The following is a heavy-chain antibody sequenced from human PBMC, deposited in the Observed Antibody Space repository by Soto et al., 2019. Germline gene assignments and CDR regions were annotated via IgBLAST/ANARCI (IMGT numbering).Heavy chain of an antibody. CDR1: GGSVTSGSYY. V-gene: IGHV4-61*01. J-gene: IGHJ4*02. CDR3: ARVLDSSGWYAFDY. CDR2: IYYSGST. D-gene: IGHD6-19*01. Sequence: QVQLQESGPGLVEPSETLSLTCTVSGGSVTSGSYYWSWIRQTPGKGLDWIGYIYYSGSTNYNPSLKSRVTISVDTSKNQFSLKMSSVTAADTAVYYCARVLDSSGWYAFDYWGQGALVTVSS.